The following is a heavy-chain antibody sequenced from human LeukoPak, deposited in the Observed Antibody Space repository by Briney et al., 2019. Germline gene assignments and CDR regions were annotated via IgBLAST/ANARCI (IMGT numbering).Heavy chain of an antibody. Sequence: PSETLSLTCTVSVGSISNYYWSWIRQPPGKGLEWIGYIYYSGSTNYNPSLKSRVTISVDTSKNQFSLKLSSMTAADTAVYYCARGRSHFDYWGQGTLVTVSS. J-gene: IGHJ4*02. CDR2: IYYSGST. V-gene: IGHV4-59*01. CDR3: ARGRSHFDY. CDR1: VGSISNYY.